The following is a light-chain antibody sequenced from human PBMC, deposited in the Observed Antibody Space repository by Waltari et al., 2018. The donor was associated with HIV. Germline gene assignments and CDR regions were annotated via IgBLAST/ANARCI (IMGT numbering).Light chain of an antibody. CDR2: GNS. V-gene: IGLV1-40*01. CDR3: QSYGSSLSGVV. J-gene: IGLJ2*01. CDR1: SSNIGAGYD. Sequence: QSVLTQPPSVSGAPGQRVTISCTGSSSNIGAGYDVHWFQELPGTVPKLLIYGNSNRPSGGPARFSGSKSGTSASLAITGLQAEDEADYYCQSYGSSLSGVVFGGGTKLTVL.